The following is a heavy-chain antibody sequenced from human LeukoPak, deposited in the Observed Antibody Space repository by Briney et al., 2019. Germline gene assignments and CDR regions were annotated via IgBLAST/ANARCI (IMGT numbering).Heavy chain of an antibody. Sequence: GGSLRLSCASSGFTFSSYSMNWVRQAPGKGLEWVSSISSSSSYIYYADSVKGRFTISRDNAKNSLYLQMNSLRAEDTAVYYCARESLIGVDYWGQGTLVTVSS. CDR3: ARESLIGVDY. V-gene: IGHV3-21*01. CDR2: ISSSSSYI. CDR1: GFTFSSYS. D-gene: IGHD3-16*01. J-gene: IGHJ4*02.